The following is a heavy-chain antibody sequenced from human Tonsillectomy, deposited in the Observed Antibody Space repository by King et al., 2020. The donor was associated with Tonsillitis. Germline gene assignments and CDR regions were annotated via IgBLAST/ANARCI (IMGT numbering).Heavy chain of an antibody. CDR2: INPNSGGT. V-gene: IGHV1-2*02. Sequence: VQLVESGAEVKKPGASVKVSCKASGYTFTGYYMHWVRQAPGQGLEWMGWINPNSGGTNYAQKFQGRVTMTRDTSISTAYMELSRLGSDDTAVYYCARDLLERRGGYYYGMDVWGQGTTVTVSS. CDR1: GYTFTGYY. J-gene: IGHJ6*02. D-gene: IGHD1-1*01. CDR3: ARDLLERRGGYYYGMDV.